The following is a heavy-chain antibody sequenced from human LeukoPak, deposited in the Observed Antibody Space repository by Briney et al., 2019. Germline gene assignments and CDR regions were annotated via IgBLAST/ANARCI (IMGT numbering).Heavy chain of an antibody. D-gene: IGHD2-2*01. Sequence: ASVKVSCKASGYTFTSYGISWVRQAPGQGLEWMGWISAYNGNTNYAQKLQGRVTVTTDTPTSTAYMELRSLRSDDTAVYYCARASQLLYPLDYWGQGTLVTVSS. V-gene: IGHV1-18*01. CDR1: GYTFTSYG. CDR2: ISAYNGNT. CDR3: ARASQLLYPLDY. J-gene: IGHJ4*02.